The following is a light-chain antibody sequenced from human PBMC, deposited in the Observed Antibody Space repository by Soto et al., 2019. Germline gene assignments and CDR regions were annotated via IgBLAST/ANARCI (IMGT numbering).Light chain of an antibody. J-gene: IGLJ2*01. Sequence: QSVLTQPASVSGSPGQSITISCTGTSSDVGGYNYVSWYQQHPGKAPKLMIYDVSNRPSGVSNRFSGSKSGNTASVTISGLQAEDEADYYCSSYTSSSTLYVVFGGGTQLTVL. CDR1: SSDVGGYNY. CDR2: DVS. CDR3: SSYTSSSTLYVV. V-gene: IGLV2-14*01.